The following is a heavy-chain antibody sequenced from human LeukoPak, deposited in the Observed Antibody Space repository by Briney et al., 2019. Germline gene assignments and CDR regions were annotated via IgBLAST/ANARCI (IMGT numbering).Heavy chain of an antibody. CDR3: AREGYCSGGSCYPNWFDP. CDR2: INPNSGGT. V-gene: IGHV1-2*02. J-gene: IGHJ5*02. Sequence: ASVKASCKASGYTFTGYYMHWVRQAPGQGLEWMGWINPNSGGTNYAQKFQGRVTITRDTSISTAYMELSRLRSDDTAVYYCAREGYCSGGSCYPNWFDPWGQGTLVTVSS. CDR1: GYTFTGYY. D-gene: IGHD2-15*01.